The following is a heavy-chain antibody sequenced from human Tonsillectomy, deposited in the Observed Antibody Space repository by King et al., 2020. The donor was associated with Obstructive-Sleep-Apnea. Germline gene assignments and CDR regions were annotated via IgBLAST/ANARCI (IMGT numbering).Heavy chain of an antibody. J-gene: IGHJ4*02. CDR3: AKSLLTGFSNIDY. Sequence: VQLVESGGGVVQPGRSLRLSCAASGFTFSNYDIHWVRQAPGKGLEWVAVISYDGSNRYYGDSVKGQFTVSRDNSKNTVYLQMNSLRAEDTAVYYCAKSLLTGFSNIDYWGQGTLVSVSS. V-gene: IGHV3-30*18. D-gene: IGHD3-9*01. CDR2: ISYDGSNR. CDR1: GFTFSNYD.